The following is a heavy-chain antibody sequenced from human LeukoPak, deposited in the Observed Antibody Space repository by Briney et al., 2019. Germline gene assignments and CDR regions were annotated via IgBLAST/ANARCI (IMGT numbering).Heavy chain of an antibody. D-gene: IGHD2-15*01. CDR3: ARWMRYCSGGSCYSPGLYYFDY. V-gene: IGHV1-3*03. CDR1: GSIFTISS. Sequence: GASVKVCCKASGSIFTISSIHWVRQAPGQRLAWMGWINTGNGDTKYSLEFQGRVTITRNTSISTAYMELSSLRSEDTAVYHCARWMRYCSGGSCYSPGLYYFDYWGQGTRVTVSS. J-gene: IGHJ4*02. CDR2: INTGNGDT.